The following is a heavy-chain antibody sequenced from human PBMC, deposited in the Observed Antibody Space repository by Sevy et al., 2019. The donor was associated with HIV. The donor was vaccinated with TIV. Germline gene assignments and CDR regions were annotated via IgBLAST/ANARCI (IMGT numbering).Heavy chain of an antibody. J-gene: IGHJ4*02. D-gene: IGHD6-19*01. Sequence: TLSLTCTVSGDSISSYYWSWIRQPPGKGLEWIGYLYYSGITNYNPSLKSRVTISGDTSKNQFSLKLSSVTAADTAVYYCARGLAYYFDYWGQGTLVTVS. CDR2: LYYSGIT. CDR1: GDSISSYY. CDR3: ARGLAYYFDY. V-gene: IGHV4-59*01.